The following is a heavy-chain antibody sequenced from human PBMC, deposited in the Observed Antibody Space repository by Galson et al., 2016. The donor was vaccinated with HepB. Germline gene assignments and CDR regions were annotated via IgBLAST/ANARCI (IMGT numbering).Heavy chain of an antibody. CDR2: IYSRGNT. V-gene: IGHV3-53*01. CDR1: GFSVSSNY. J-gene: IGHJ5*02. Sequence: SLRLSCAASGFSVSSNYLRWVRQVPGKGLEWVSVIYSRGNTYYADSVKGRFTLSRDSSKNTLYLQMNSLRAEDTAVYYCARVVPLYSGGWYVRGDGWFDPWGQGTLVTVSS. CDR3: ARVVPLYSGGWYVRGDGWFDP. D-gene: IGHD6-19*01.